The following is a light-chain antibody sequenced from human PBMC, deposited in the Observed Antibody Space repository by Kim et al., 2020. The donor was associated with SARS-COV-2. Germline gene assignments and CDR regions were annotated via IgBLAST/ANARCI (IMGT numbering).Light chain of an antibody. CDR3: NSRDSSGPVV. Sequence: SSELTQDPAVSVALGQTVRITCQGDSLRSYYASWYQQKPGQDPVLVIYGKNNRPSGIPDRFSGSSSGNTASLTITGAQAEDEADYYCNSRDSSGPVVFGGGTQLTVL. CDR2: GKN. CDR1: SLRSYY. V-gene: IGLV3-19*01. J-gene: IGLJ2*01.